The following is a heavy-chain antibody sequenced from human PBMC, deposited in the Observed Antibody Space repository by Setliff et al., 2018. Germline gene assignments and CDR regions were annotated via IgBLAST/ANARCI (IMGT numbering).Heavy chain of an antibody. V-gene: IGHV3-23*03. CDR3: AKAASPLFGILGVEYHFDS. D-gene: IGHD3-3*01. CDR1: GFTFSSYA. CDR2: IFGGDSST. J-gene: IGHJ4*02. Sequence: GESLRLSCTASGFTFSSYAVSWVRQAPGKGLEWVSTIFGGDSSTYYADSVRGRFTISGDNSRSTLYLQMNSLRAEDTAIYYCAKAASPLFGILGVEYHFDSWGQGKLVTVSS.